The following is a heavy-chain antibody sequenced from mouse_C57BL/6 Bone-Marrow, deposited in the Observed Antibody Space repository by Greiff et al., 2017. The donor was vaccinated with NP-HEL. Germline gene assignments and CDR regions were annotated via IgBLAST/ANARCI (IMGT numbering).Heavy chain of an antibody. CDR2: ISNGGGST. CDR1: GFTLSDYY. D-gene: IGHD3-2*02. V-gene: IGHV5-12*01. J-gene: IGHJ3*01. Sequence: EVKLVESGGGLVQPGGSLKLSCAASGFTLSDYYMYWVRQTPEKRLEWVAYISNGGGSTYYPDTVKGRFTISRDNAKNTLYLQMSRLKSEDTAMYYCARHGSGSSWFAYWGQGTLVTVSA. CDR3: ARHGSGSSWFAY.